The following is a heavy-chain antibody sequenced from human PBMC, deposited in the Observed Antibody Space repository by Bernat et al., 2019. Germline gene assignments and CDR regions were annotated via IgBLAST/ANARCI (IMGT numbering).Heavy chain of an antibody. CDR2: IYYSGST. J-gene: IGHJ3*02. CDR1: GGSISSSSYY. Sequence: QLQLQESGPGLVKPSETLSLTCTVSGGSISSSSYYWGWIRQPPGKGLEWIGSIYYSGSTYYNPSLKSRVTISVDTSKNQFSLKLSSVTAADTAVYYCARHPGCSGGSCPLKFFLFAFDIWGQGTMVTVSS. V-gene: IGHV4-39*01. CDR3: ARHPGCSGGSCPLKFFLFAFDI. D-gene: IGHD2-15*01.